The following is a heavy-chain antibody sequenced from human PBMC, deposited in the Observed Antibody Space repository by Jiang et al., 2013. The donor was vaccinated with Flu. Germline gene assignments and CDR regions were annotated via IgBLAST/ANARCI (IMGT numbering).Heavy chain of an antibody. CDR2: IGPSDSVT. CDR1: IHVYRLL. Sequence: PGESLRISCNGIWIHVYRLLDHLGAPECPGQAWSGGRIGPSDSVTKYSPSFEGHVTISADKSISTAYLQWSSLTASDTAIYYCVRHAFGYSGWHYFDSWGQGTLVTVSS. D-gene: IGHD6-19*01. J-gene: IGHJ4*02. CDR3: VRHAFGYSGWHYFDS. V-gene: IGHV5-10-1*01.